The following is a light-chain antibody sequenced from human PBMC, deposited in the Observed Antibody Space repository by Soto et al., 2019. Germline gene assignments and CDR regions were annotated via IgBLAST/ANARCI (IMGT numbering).Light chain of an antibody. Sequence: QSALSQPPSASGSPGQSVTISCTGTTSDIGAYNYVSWYQQHPDKAPKLLIYEVTKRPSGVPDRFSGSKSGNTASLTVSGLQAEDEADYYCSSYAGTNNFVVFGTGTKLTVL. V-gene: IGLV2-8*01. CDR1: TSDIGAYNY. J-gene: IGLJ1*01. CDR2: EVT. CDR3: SSYAGTNNFVV.